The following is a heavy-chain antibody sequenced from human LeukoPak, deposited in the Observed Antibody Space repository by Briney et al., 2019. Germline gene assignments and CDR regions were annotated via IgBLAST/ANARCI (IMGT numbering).Heavy chain of an antibody. CDR1: GFTFRDYG. CDR3: ARGQTVSGAKYYFDF. Sequence: GGSLRLSCLTSGFTFRDYGLGWVRQAPGMGLEWVSFIRSRIYGGAPEYAASVRGRFSVSRDDSESIAYLQMNNLKSEDTAVYYCARGQTVSGAKYYFDFWSPGTLVTVSS. CDR2: IRSRIYGGAP. J-gene: IGHJ4*02. D-gene: IGHD3-10*01. V-gene: IGHV3-49*04.